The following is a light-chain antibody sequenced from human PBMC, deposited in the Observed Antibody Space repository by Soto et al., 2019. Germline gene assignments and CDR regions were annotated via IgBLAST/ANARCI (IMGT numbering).Light chain of an antibody. CDR2: EGN. CDR3: CAYAGSSTLV. Sequence: QSALTQPASVSGSPGQSITISCTGTSSDVGSYNLVSWYQQHPGKAPKLMIYEGNKRPSGVSNRFAASKAGNTASPTISGLQAEDEADYYCCAYAGSSTLVFGGGTKLTVL. J-gene: IGLJ2*01. CDR1: SSDVGSYNL. V-gene: IGLV2-23*01.